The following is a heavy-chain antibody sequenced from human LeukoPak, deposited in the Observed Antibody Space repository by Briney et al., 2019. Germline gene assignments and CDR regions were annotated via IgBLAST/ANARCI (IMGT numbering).Heavy chain of an antibody. V-gene: IGHV3-33*01. Sequence: PGGSLRLSCAASGFTFSTYGTHWVRQAPGKGLEWVAVIWYDGSNKYYADSVKGRFTISRDNSKNTLYLQMNSLRAEDTAVYYCARDPLGDSSSSHYYYYGMDVWGQGTTVTVSS. D-gene: IGHD6-6*01. CDR1: GFTFSTYG. J-gene: IGHJ6*02. CDR2: IWYDGSNK. CDR3: ARDPLGDSSSSHYYYYGMDV.